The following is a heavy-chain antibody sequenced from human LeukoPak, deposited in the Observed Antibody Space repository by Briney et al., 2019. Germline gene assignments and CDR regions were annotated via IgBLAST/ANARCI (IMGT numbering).Heavy chain of an antibody. D-gene: IGHD1-26*01. Sequence: PSETLSLTCTVSGGSITNSTWWSWFRQPPGKGLEWIGAIYHSGYTNYNSSLKSRVTISVDKSKNQFSLKLSSVPAADTAVYYCARAGGVVGAIPGAGDFEYWGQGTLVTVSS. CDR2: IYHSGYT. J-gene: IGHJ4*02. CDR1: GGSITNSTW. CDR3: ARAGGVVGAIPGAGDFEY. V-gene: IGHV4-4*02.